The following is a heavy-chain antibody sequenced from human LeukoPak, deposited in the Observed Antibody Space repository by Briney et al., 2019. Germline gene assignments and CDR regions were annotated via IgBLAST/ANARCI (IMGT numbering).Heavy chain of an antibody. J-gene: IGHJ4*02. CDR3: VRGAYYAAY. CDR1: GFTISDYW. D-gene: IGHD2/OR15-2a*01. V-gene: IGHV3-7*01. Sequence: GGSLRLSCVASGFTISDYWMSWVRQTPGKGLEWVANIKQDGSEKHYVGSVKGRLNISRDNVKNALYLQTNSLRVEDTGVYYCVRGAYYAAYWGQGTLVTVSS. CDR2: IKQDGSEK.